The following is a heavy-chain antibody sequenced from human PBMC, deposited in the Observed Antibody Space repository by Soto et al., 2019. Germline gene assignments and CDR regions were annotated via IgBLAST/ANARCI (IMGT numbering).Heavy chain of an antibody. CDR2: TRNKANSYTT. D-gene: IGHD4-17*01. CDR1: GFTFSDHY. J-gene: IGHJ6*02. V-gene: IGHV3-72*01. CDR3: ARSYSTVVTPAYYYYRMDV. Sequence: GGSLRLSCAASGFTFSDHYMDWVRQAPGKGLEWVGRTRNKANSYTTEYAASVKGRFTISRDDSKNSLYLQMNSLKTEDTAVYYCARSYSTVVTPAYYYYRMDVLGQGATVTVSS.